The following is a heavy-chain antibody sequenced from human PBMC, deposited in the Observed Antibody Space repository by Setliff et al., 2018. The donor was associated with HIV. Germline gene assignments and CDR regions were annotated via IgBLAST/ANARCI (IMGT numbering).Heavy chain of an antibody. CDR2: IKSKTDGGTT. V-gene: IGHV3-15*01. J-gene: IGHJ4*02. CDR1: GFTFSDVW. D-gene: IGHD3-10*01. Sequence: PGESLKISCAASGFTFSDVWVNWVRQAPGRGLEWVGRIKSKTDGGTTDYAAPVKGRFTISRDDSKSTLYLQLTTLRTEDTGFYFCTREIRDGYPRSSNWGQGTLVTVSS. CDR3: TREIRDGYPRSSN.